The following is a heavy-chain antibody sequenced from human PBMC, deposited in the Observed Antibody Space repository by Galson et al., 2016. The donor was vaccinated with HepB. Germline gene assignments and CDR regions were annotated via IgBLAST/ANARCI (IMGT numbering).Heavy chain of an antibody. J-gene: IGHJ2*01. Sequence: SLRLSCAASGFTFSSYAMTWVRQAPGKGLDWVSTISGSGDETNYADSVKGRFTFSRDNSKNTLYLQMTSLRAEDTAVYYCASGIAVTTSNSFWYFDLWGRGTLGTVSS. D-gene: IGHD3-10*01. CDR3: ASGIAVTTSNSFWYFDL. CDR2: ISGSGDET. CDR1: GFTFSSYA. V-gene: IGHV3-23*01.